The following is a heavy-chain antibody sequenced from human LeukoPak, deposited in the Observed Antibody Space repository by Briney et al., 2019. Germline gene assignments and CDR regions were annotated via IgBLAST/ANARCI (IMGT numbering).Heavy chain of an antibody. CDR2: ISGSGGST. V-gene: IGHV3-23*01. J-gene: IGHJ4*02. CDR3: AKVIVAAAGLYYFDY. Sequence: PGGSLRLSCAASGFTFSSYAMSWVRQAPGEGLEWVSAISGSGGSTYYADSVKGRFTISRDNSKNTLYLQMNSLRAEDTAVYYCAKVIVAAAGLYYFDYWGQGTLVTVSS. D-gene: IGHD6-13*01. CDR1: GFTFSSYA.